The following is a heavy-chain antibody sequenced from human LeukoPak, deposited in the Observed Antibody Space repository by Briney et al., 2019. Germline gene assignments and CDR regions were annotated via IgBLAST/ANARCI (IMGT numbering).Heavy chain of an antibody. J-gene: IGHJ6*02. CDR2: TYYRSKWYN. D-gene: IGHD6-19*01. V-gene: IGHV6-1*01. CDR3: ASSTSSGWQYYYYGMDV. Sequence: SQTLSLTCAISGDSVSSNSAAWNWIRQSPSKSLEWLGRTYYRSKWYNDYAVSVKSRITINPDTSKNQFSLQLNSVTPEDTAVYYCASSTSSGWQYYYYGMDVWGQGTTVTVSS. CDR1: GDSVSSNSAA.